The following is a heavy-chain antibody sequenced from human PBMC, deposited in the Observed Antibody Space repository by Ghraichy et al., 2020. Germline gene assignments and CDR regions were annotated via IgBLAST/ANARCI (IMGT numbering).Heavy chain of an antibody. J-gene: IGHJ5*02. CDR2: ISGSGGST. Sequence: GGSLRLSCAASGFTFSSYAMSWVRQAPGKGLEWVSAISGSGGSTYYADSVKGRFTISRDNSKNTLYLQMNSLRAEDTAVYYCSKAVAAAGLIAWGQGTLVTVSS. V-gene: IGHV3-23*01. CDR3: SKAVAAAGLIA. CDR1: GFTFSSYA. D-gene: IGHD6-13*01.